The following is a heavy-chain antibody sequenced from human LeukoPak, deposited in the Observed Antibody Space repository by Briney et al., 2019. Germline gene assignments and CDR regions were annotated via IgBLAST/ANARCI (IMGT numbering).Heavy chain of an antibody. CDR1: GFTFSSYA. V-gene: IGHV3-30*04. CDR3: ARDQITTVRGIIARSTPYYDYHYMDV. CDR2: ISSDGSNK. J-gene: IGHJ6*03. Sequence: GRSLRLSCAASGFTFSSYAMHWVRQAPGKGLEWVAVISSDGSNKYYADSVKGRFTISRDNSKNTLYLQMNSLGADDTAVYYCARDQITTVRGIIARSTPYYDYHYMDVWGKGTTVTVSS. D-gene: IGHD3-10*01.